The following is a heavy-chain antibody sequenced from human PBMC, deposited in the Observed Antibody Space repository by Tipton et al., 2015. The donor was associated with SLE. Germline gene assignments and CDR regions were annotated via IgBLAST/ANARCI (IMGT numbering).Heavy chain of an antibody. CDR3: ARYPESNYHWFGP. D-gene: IGHD4-11*01. CDR2: IYYSGST. Sequence: TLSLTCTVSGGSISSHYWSWIRQPPGKGLEWIGYIYYSGSTNYNPSLKSRVTMSVDTSKNQFSLKLSSVTAADTAVYYCARYPESNYHWFGPWGQGALVTVSS. V-gene: IGHV4-59*11. J-gene: IGHJ5*02. CDR1: GGSISSHY.